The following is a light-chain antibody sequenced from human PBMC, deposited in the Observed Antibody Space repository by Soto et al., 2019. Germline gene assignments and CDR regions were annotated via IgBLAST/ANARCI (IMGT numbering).Light chain of an antibody. J-gene: IGKJ1*01. V-gene: IGKV1-5*01. CDR2: DAS. CDR3: QQYNGPFLT. Sequence: DIQMTQSPSALSASAGDRVTITCRASQSISSWLAWYQQKPGKAPQLRVYDASSLQSGVPSRFSGSGSGTEFTLTISSLESDDFATYYCQQYNGPFLTFGQGTTVELK. CDR1: QSISSW.